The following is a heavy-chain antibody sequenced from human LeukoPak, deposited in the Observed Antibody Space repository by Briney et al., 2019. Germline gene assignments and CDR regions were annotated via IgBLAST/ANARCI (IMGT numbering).Heavy chain of an antibody. Sequence: ASVKVSCKASGYTFTGYYMHWVRQAPGQGLEWMGRINPNSGGTNYVQKFQGRVTMTRDTSISTAYMELSRLRSDDTAVYYCARSHSGSYEGDYWGQGTLVTVSS. CDR1: GYTFTGYY. J-gene: IGHJ4*02. CDR2: INPNSGGT. V-gene: IGHV1-2*06. CDR3: ARSHSGSYEGDY. D-gene: IGHD1-26*01.